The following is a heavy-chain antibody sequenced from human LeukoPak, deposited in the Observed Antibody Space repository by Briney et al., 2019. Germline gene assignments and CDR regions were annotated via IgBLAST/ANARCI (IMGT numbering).Heavy chain of an antibody. CDR1: GFTLSSNY. D-gene: IGHD6-13*01. CDR3: ARLPGIAAAGAPFDY. V-gene: IGHV3-66*01. Sequence: GGSLTLSCAASGFTLSSNYMSWVRQAPGKGLDGVSLIYSGGSTYYPDSVKGRFTISRDNSKNTLYLQMNSLRAEDTAVYYCARLPGIAAAGAPFDYWGQGTLSPSPQ. CDR2: IYSGGST. J-gene: IGHJ4*02.